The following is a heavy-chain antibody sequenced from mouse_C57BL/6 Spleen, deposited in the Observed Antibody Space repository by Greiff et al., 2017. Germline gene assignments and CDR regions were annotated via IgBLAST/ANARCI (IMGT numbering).Heavy chain of an antibody. CDR3: ARSGWDDWYLDV. D-gene: IGHD3-2*02. CDR2: IDPEDGET. Sequence: EVQLQQSGAELVKPGASVKLSCTASGFNIKDYYMHWVKQRTEQGLEWIGRIDPEDGETKYAPKFPGKATITADTSSNTAYLQLSSLTSEDTAVYYCARSGWDDWYLDVWGTGTTVTVSS. V-gene: IGHV14-2*01. CDR1: GFNIKDYY. J-gene: IGHJ1*03.